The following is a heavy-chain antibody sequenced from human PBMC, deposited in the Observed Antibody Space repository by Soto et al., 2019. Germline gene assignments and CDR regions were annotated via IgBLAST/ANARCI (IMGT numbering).Heavy chain of an antibody. CDR2: VYWDDEK. CDR1: GFSLATSGAG. CDR3: AHAHLTGTTFYLVGWFDP. V-gene: IGHV2-5*02. Sequence: QITLKESGPTLVKPMQPLTLTCSVSGFSLATSGAGVAWIRQPPGKALEWLALVYWDDEKRYNPSLKNRLTVTRDTSKNQVVLTMTNTDPVDTARYYCAHAHLTGTTFYLVGWFDPWGQGALVTVSP. J-gene: IGHJ5*02. D-gene: IGHD1-7*01.